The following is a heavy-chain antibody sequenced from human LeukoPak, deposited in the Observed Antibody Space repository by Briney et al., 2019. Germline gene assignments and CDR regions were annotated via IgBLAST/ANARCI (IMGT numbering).Heavy chain of an antibody. D-gene: IGHD1-26*01. CDR1: GFTLSGYW. V-gene: IGHV3-7*04. CDR3: ARDSGSLD. Sequence: GGSLRLSCAVSGFTLSGYWMSWVRQAPGKGLEWVANVKQDGSQKYYVDSVKGRFSISRDNAKNSLYLQLNSLRAEDTAVYYCARDSGSLDWGQGTLVTVSS. J-gene: IGHJ4*02. CDR2: VKQDGSQK.